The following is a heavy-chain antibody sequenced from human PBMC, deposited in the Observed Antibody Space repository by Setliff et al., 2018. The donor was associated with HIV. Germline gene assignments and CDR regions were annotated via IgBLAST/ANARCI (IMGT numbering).Heavy chain of an antibody. CDR1: GFTFNYSF. CDR3: ARGALISWDSSDDLWY. Sequence: PGGSLRLSCAASGFTFNYSFVSGVRQAPGKGLEWVSVIYSGGRAYYADSVKGRFTVSRDNSNNTLYLQMNSLRAEDTAVYYCARGALISWDSSDDLWYWGQGTLVTVSS. D-gene: IGHD3-22*01. V-gene: IGHV3-53*01. CDR2: IYSGGRA. J-gene: IGHJ4*02.